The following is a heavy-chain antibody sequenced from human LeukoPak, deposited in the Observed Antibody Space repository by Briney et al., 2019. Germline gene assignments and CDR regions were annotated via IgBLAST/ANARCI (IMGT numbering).Heavy chain of an antibody. J-gene: IGHJ5*02. CDR1: CGSISSSRYY. CDR2: IYYSGST. V-gene: IGHV4-39*07. D-gene: IGHD3-16*02. CDR3: ARDENGYVWGSFRA. Sequence: SETLSLTCTVSCGSISSSRYYWGGIRQPPGNGLEGIGNIYYSGSTYYNPSLEGRVTMSLDTSKNQFSLKLSSVTAADTAVYYCARDENGYVWGSFRAWGQGNLVTVSS.